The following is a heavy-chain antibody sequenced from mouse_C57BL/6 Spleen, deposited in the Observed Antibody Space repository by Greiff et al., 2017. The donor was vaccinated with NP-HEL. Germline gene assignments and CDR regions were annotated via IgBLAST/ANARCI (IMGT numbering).Heavy chain of an antibody. CDR3: ARKDYDGSSTAWFAY. Sequence: QVQLQQSGPELVKPGASVKISCKASGYAFSSSWMNWVKQRPGKGLEWIGRIYPGDGDTNYNGKFKGKATLTADKSSSTAYMQLSSLTSEDSAVYFCARKDYDGSSTAWFAYWGQGTLVTVSA. D-gene: IGHD1-1*01. J-gene: IGHJ3*01. CDR2: IYPGDGDT. V-gene: IGHV1-82*01. CDR1: GYAFSSSW.